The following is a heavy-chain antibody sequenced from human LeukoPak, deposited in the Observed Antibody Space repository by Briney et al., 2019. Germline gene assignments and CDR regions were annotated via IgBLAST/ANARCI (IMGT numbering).Heavy chain of an antibody. V-gene: IGHV3-30-3*01. J-gene: IGHJ4*02. Sequence: GGSLRLSCAASGFAFSPYAMHWVRQAPGTGLEWVAVISYDGSNKYYADSVKGRFTISRDNSKNTLYLQMNSLRDEDTAVYYCARDPQPDLTGTTDFDYWGQGTLVTVSS. D-gene: IGHD1-7*01. CDR3: ARDPQPDLTGTTDFDY. CDR2: ISYDGSNK. CDR1: GFAFSPYA.